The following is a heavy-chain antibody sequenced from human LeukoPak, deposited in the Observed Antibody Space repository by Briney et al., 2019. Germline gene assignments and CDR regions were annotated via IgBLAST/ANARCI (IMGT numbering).Heavy chain of an antibody. CDR3: AKGYGSGWYEPIDY. CDR2: ISGSGGST. D-gene: IGHD6-19*01. J-gene: IGHJ4*02. Sequence: GGSLGLSCAASGFTFSSYDMSWVRQAPGKGLKWVSVISGSGGSTYNADSVKGRFTISRDNSKNTLYLQMNSLRAEDTAVYYCAKGYGSGWYEPIDYWGQGTLVTDSS. CDR1: GFTFSSYD. V-gene: IGHV3-23*01.